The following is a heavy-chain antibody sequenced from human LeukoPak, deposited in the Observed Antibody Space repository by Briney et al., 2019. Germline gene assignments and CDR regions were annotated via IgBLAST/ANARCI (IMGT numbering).Heavy chain of an antibody. J-gene: IGHJ4*02. CDR1: GYSISSGFH. D-gene: IGHD2-15*01. Sequence: SETLSLTCAVSGYSISSGFHWGGLRQSPGKGLEWIGSIFHGGNTYYNPSLKSRVTISVDTSMNQFSLRVTSVTAADAAVYYCARTRYCSGATCYSPELFDSWGQGTLVTVSS. CDR2: IFHGGNT. CDR3: ARTRYCSGATCYSPELFDS. V-gene: IGHV4-38-2*01.